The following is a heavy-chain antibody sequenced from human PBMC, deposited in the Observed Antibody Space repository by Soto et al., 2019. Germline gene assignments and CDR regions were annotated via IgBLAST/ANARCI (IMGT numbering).Heavy chain of an antibody. CDR3: AKSDCISTSCYTGVSYFDY. D-gene: IGHD2-2*02. V-gene: IGHV3-30*18. CDR2: ISFDGSNK. CDR1: GFTFSSYG. Sequence: QVQLVESGRGVVQPGRSLRLSCAASGFTFSSYGMHWVRQAPGKGLEWVAVISFDGSNKYYADSVKGRFTISRDNSKNTLYLQMNSLRAEDTAVYYCAKSDCISTSCYTGVSYFDYWGQGTLVTVSS. J-gene: IGHJ4*02.